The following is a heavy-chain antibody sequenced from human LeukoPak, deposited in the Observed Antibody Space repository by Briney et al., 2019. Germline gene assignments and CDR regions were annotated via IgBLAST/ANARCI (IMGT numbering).Heavy chain of an antibody. Sequence: GRSLRLSCAASGFTFTSYGMHWVRQAPGKGLEWVAVIWYDGRNKYYVDSVKGRFTISRDNSKNTVYLQMNSLRAEDTAVYFCARDLSIAVFDYWGQGTLVTVSS. V-gene: IGHV3-33*01. D-gene: IGHD6-19*01. J-gene: IGHJ4*02. CDR3: ARDLSIAVFDY. CDR1: GFTFTSYG. CDR2: IWYDGRNK.